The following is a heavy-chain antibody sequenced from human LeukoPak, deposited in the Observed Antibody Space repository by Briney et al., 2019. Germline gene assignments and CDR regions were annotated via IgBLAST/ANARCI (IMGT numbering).Heavy chain of an antibody. D-gene: IGHD6-19*01. CDR2: ISSGSIYI. CDR3: ASSSSGHDY. Sequence: PGGSLRLSCAASGFTFSSYSMNWVRQAPGKGLEWVSFISSGSIYIYYADSVKGRFTISRDNAKNSLYLQMSSLRVEDTAVYYCASSSSGHDYWGQGTLVTVSS. J-gene: IGHJ4*02. V-gene: IGHV3-21*01. CDR1: GFTFSSYS.